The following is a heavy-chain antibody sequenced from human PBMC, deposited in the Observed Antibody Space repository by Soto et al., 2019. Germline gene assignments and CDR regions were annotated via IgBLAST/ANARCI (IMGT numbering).Heavy chain of an antibody. J-gene: IGHJ4*02. D-gene: IGHD4-17*01. Sequence: QVQLVQSGAEVKKPGASVKVSCKASGYTFTSYDINWVRQATGQGLEWMGWMNPNSGNTGYAQKFQGRVTMTRNTSISTADMELSSLRSEDTAVYYCARGLTTVRDNYFDYWGQGTLVTVSS. CDR2: MNPNSGNT. CDR3: ARGLTTVRDNYFDY. V-gene: IGHV1-8*01. CDR1: GYTFTSYD.